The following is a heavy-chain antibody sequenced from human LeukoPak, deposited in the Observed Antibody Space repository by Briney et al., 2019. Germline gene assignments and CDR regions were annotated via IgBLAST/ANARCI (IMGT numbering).Heavy chain of an antibody. J-gene: IGHJ4*02. CDR1: GGTFSSYA. CDR3: LDDRNSSGGSY. V-gene: IGHV1-69*04. CDR2: IIPILGIA. D-gene: IGHD6-19*01. Sequence: SVKVSCKASGGTFSSYAISWVRQAPGQGLEWMGRIIPILGIANYAQKFQGRVTITADQSTSTAYTELSSLRYEDTAVYYCLDDRNSSGGSYWGQGTLVTVSS.